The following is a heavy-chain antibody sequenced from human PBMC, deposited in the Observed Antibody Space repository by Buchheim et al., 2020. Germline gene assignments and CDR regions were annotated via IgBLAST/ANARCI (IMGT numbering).Heavy chain of an antibody. CDR2: INPSGGST. J-gene: IGHJ4*02. V-gene: IGHV1-46*01. Sequence: QVQLVQSGAEMKKPGSSVKLSCKPSGGSFSSFAFYWVRQAPGQGLEWMGIINPSGGSTSYAQKFQGRVTMTRDPSTSTVYMELSSLRSEDTAVYYCARLAGTDSSGYYYGHWGQGTL. D-gene: IGHD3-22*01. CDR3: ARLAGTDSSGYYYGH. CDR1: GGSFSSFA.